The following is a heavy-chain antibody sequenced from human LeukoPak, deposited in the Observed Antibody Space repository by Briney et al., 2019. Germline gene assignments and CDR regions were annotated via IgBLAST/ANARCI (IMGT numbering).Heavy chain of an antibody. V-gene: IGHV1-18*01. Sequence: ASVKVSCKASGYTFTSYGISWVRQAPGQGLEWMGWISAYNGNTNYAQKLQGRVTMTTDTSTSTAYMELRSLRSDDTAVYYCASGTNINYYDSSGYLDAFDIWGQGTMVTVSS. CDR1: GYTFTSYG. D-gene: IGHD3-22*01. CDR2: ISAYNGNT. CDR3: ASGTNINYYDSSGYLDAFDI. J-gene: IGHJ3*02.